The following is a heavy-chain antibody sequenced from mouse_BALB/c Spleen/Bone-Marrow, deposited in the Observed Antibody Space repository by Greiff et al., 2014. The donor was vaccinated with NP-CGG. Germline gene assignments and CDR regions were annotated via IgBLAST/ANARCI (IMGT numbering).Heavy chain of an antibody. Sequence: EVQLQQSGPELVKPGSSVKVSCKASGYAFTSYNMYWVKQSHGKSLEWIGYIDPYNGGTYYNQKFKGKATLTADKSSSTAYMHLNSLTSEDSALYYCARYFDYDYFDYWGQGTTLTVSS. D-gene: IGHD2-4*01. CDR1: GYAFTSYN. J-gene: IGHJ2*01. CDR3: ARYFDYDYFDY. V-gene: IGHV1S135*01. CDR2: IDPYNGGT.